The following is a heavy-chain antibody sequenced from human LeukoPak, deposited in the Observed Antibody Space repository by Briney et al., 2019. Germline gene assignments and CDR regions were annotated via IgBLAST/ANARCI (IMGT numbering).Heavy chain of an antibody. V-gene: IGHV4-39*07. CDR3: ARLLYDFWSGSYYHFDY. CDR2: IYYSGST. J-gene: IGHJ4*02. Sequence: PSETLSLTCTVSGGSISSSSSTYHWGWIRQPPGKGLEWIGSIYYSGSTYYNPSLKSRLTISVDTSKNQFSLKLTSVTAADTAVYYCARLLYDFWSGSYYHFDYWGQGTLVTVSS. CDR1: GGSISSSSSTYH. D-gene: IGHD3-3*01.